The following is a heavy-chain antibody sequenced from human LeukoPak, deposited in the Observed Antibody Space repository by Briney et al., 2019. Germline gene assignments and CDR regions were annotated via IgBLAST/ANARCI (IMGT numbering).Heavy chain of an antibody. J-gene: IGHJ4*02. CDR3: AKDDAWLRFGE. CDR1: GFTFSNHG. CDR2: ISPSGDIT. V-gene: IGHV3-23*01. Sequence: GGTLRLSCAASGFTFSNHGMNWVRRAPGKGLEWVSGISPSGDITYYADSVKGRFTISRDNSKNTLYLEVISLTAEDTAVYYCAKDDAWLRFGEWSQGTLVTVSS. D-gene: IGHD3-10*01.